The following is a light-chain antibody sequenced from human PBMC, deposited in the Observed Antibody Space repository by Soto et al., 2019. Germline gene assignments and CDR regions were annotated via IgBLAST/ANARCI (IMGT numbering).Light chain of an antibody. V-gene: IGKV4-1*01. CDR3: QQYYSPPVT. CDR2: WAS. Sequence: DIVMTQSPDSLAVSLGERATINCKSSQSVLYSSNNKNYLAWYHEKPGQPPKLLIYWASTRQFGVPDRFSGSGSGTDFTLIISSLQAEDVGIYYCQQYYSPPVTFGGGTKVEIK. J-gene: IGKJ4*01. CDR1: QSVLYSSNNKNY.